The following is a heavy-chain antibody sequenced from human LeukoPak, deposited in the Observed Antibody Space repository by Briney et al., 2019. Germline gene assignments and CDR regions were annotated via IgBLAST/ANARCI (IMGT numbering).Heavy chain of an antibody. J-gene: IGHJ3*02. V-gene: IGHV1-2*02. D-gene: IGHD6-19*01. CDR1: GYTFTGYY. CDR2: INPNSGGT. Sequence: ASVKVSCKASGYTFTGYYIHWVRQAPGQGLEWMEWINPNSGGTNYAQKFQGRVTMTRDTSISTAYMELRSLRSDDTAVYYCARGLQENLAWLKAFSAFDIWGQGTMVTVSS. CDR3: ARGLQENLAWLKAFSAFDI.